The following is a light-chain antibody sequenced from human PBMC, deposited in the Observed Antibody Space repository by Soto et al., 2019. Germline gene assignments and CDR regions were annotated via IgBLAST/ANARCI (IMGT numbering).Light chain of an antibody. J-gene: IGKJ4*01. CDR2: DAV. Sequence: EIELTQSPATLSLSPGERATLSCRASQSVSSFLVWYQQKPGQAPRLLIYDAVNRVTGIPARFSGSGSGTDFTLTISSLEPGDFAVYYCQHRSNWPRLTFGGGTKVDI. CDR3: QHRSNWPRLT. V-gene: IGKV3-11*01. CDR1: QSVSSF.